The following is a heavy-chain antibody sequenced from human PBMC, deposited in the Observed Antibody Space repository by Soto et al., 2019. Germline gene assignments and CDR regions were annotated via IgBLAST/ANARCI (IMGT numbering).Heavy chain of an antibody. D-gene: IGHD6-19*01. Sequence: QVQLVQSGAEVKKPGASVKVSCKASGYTFTNYGISWVRQAPGQGLERMGWVSGYNGNTNYAQKLWGRVTMTTDTSTSTAYMELRTLRSDDTAVYYCARDEGSHGFDSWGQGTLVTVSS. V-gene: IGHV1-18*04. CDR1: GYTFTNYG. CDR3: ARDEGSHGFDS. CDR2: VSGYNGNT. J-gene: IGHJ4*02.